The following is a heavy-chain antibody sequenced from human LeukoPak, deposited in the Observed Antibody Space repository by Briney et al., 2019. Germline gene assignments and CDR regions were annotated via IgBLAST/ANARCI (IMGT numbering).Heavy chain of an antibody. CDR2: IYYSGST. V-gene: IGHV4-59*01. J-gene: IGHJ5*02. CDR3: AREIDYGDYGWFDP. CDR1: GVSISGYY. Sequence: KPSETLSLTCTVSGVSISGYYWSWIRQPPGKGLEWIGYIYYSGSTNYNPSLKSRVTISLDTSKNQFSLKLTSVTAADTAVYYCAREIDYGDYGWFDPWGQGTLVTVSS. D-gene: IGHD4-17*01.